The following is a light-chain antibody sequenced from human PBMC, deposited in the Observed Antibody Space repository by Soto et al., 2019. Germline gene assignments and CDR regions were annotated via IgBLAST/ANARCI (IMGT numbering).Light chain of an antibody. Sequence: EIVLTQSPGTLSLSPGERATLSCRASERLSSVYLAWYQQRPGQPPRLLIYGASNRATGIPDRFSGSGSGTDFTLIINRLEPVDVAIYYCQQYGGSPRITFGQGTRLEIK. J-gene: IGKJ5*01. V-gene: IGKV3-20*01. CDR3: QQYGGSPRIT. CDR1: ERLSSVY. CDR2: GAS.